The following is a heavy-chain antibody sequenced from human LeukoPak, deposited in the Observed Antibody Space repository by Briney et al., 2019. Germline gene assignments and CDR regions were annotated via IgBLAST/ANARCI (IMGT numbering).Heavy chain of an antibody. V-gene: IGHV3-11*01. CDR2: ISSSASTI. CDR1: RFTFSDFY. D-gene: IGHD1-26*01. Sequence: AVYLRRSGSGYRFTFSDFYMRWIRQAPGKGLEWISYISSSASTIYYADTVKGRVTITRDNANTSLYLQMNSLRSEDTAVYYCARAGSGHGMDVWGQGTTVTVSS. J-gene: IGHJ6*02. CDR3: ARAGSGHGMDV.